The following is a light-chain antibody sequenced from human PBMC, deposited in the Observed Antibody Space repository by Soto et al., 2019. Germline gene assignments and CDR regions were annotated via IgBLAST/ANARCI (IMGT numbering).Light chain of an antibody. Sequence: IVLTQSPATLSLSPGERATLSCRASQSVSSYLAWYQQNPGQAPRLLIYDASNRATGIPTRFSGSGSGADFTLTISSLEPEDFAVYYCQQRYNWPPTWTFGQGTKVEIK. V-gene: IGKV3-11*01. J-gene: IGKJ1*01. CDR1: QSVSSY. CDR3: QQRYNWPPTWT. CDR2: DAS.